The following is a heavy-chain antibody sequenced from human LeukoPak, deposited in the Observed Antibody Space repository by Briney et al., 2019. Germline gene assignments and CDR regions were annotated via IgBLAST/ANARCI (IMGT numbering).Heavy chain of an antibody. Sequence: PRASVTVSCKASGYTFTSYYMHWVRQAPGQGLEWMGIINPSGGSTSYAQKFQGRVTMTRDTSTSTAYMELRNLRSDDTAVYYCARNPVAGTRWFDPWGQGTLVTVSS. CDR2: INPSGGST. J-gene: IGHJ5*02. CDR1: GYTFTSYY. V-gene: IGHV1-46*01. D-gene: IGHD6-19*01. CDR3: ARNPVAGTRWFDP.